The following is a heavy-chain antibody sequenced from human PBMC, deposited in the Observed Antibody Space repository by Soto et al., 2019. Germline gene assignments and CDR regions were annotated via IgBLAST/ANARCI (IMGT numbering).Heavy chain of an antibody. J-gene: IGHJ5*02. D-gene: IGHD3-3*01. CDR3: ATRITVFGLLIPPFDP. CDR1: GGSVNGYY. V-gene: IGHV4-34*01. Sequence: LFLTCAVYGGSVNGYYWNLIRQPPGKGLEWIGEINHTGGTHYNPSLKSRVTMSVDTSKNQFSLRLSSVTAADTAIYYCATRITVFGLLIPPFDPWGKGTQVTVSS. CDR2: INHTGGT.